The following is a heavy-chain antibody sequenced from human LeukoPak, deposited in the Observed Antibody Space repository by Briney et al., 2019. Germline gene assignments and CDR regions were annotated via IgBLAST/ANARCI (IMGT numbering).Heavy chain of an antibody. D-gene: IGHD4-17*01. Sequence: PGGSLRLSCAASGFTFSSYSMNWVRQAPGKGLEWVSSISSSSSYIYYADSVKGRFTISRDNAKNSLYLQMNSLRAEDTAVYYCARSTYGDYDNWFDPWGQGTLVTVSS. J-gene: IGHJ5*02. CDR2: ISSSSSYI. V-gene: IGHV3-21*01. CDR3: ARSTYGDYDNWFDP. CDR1: GFTFSSYS.